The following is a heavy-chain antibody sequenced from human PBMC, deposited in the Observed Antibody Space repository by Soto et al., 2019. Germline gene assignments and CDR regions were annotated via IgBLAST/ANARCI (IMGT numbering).Heavy chain of an antibody. CDR3: ARDDYYNSGSYSNSPLGVYNYGGDV. Sequence: QVQLVQSGAEVKKPGSSVKVSCKASGGTFRNEAISWVRQAPGQGLEWMGGIIPILGTTNYAQKLQGRVTIPPEKSTSTAYMELSSLRSEDTAVYYCARDDYYNSGSYSNSPLGVYNYGGDVWGQGTTVTVS. D-gene: IGHD3-10*01. CDR2: IIPILGTT. V-gene: IGHV1-69*06. J-gene: IGHJ6*02. CDR1: GGTFRNEA.